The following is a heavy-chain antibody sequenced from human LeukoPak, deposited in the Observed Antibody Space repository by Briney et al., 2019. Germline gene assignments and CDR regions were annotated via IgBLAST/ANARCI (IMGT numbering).Heavy chain of an antibody. CDR2: INPNSGGT. D-gene: IGHD3-10*01. Sequence: ASVKVSCKASGYTFSGYYMHWVRQAPGQGLEWMGWINPNSGGTDYAQKFQGRVTMPRDTSISTAYMELSRLRSDDTAVYYCASGDRVTMLRGGNIGYFDYWGQGTLVTVSS. V-gene: IGHV1-2*02. J-gene: IGHJ4*02. CDR1: GYTFSGYY. CDR3: ASGDRVTMLRGGNIGYFDY.